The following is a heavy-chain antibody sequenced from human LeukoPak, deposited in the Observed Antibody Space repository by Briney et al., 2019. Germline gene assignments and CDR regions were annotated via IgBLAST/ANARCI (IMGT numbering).Heavy chain of an antibody. CDR3: AKVRDGYSTVDFDY. CDR1: GFTFSSYG. V-gene: IGHV3-30*18. CDR2: ISYDGSNK. D-gene: IGHD5-24*01. J-gene: IGHJ4*02. Sequence: GGSLRLSCAASGFTFSSYGMHWVRQAPGKGLEWVAVISYDGSNKYYADSVKGRFTISRDNSKNTLYLQMNSLRAEDTAVYYCAKVRDGYSTVDFDYWGQGTLVTVSS.